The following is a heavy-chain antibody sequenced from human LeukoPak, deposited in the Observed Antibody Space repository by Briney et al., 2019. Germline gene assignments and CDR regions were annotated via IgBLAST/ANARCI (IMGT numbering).Heavy chain of an antibody. CDR3: ARGGALITFGGVTRRTPEYNWFDP. CDR1: GGSISSSSYY. Sequence: SETLSLTCTVSGGSISSSSYYWGWIRQPPGKGLEWIGSIYYSGSTYYNPSLKSRVTISVDTSKNQFSLKLSSVTAADTAVYYCARGGALITFGGVTRRTPEYNWFDPWGQGTLVTVSS. CDR2: IYYSGST. J-gene: IGHJ5*02. D-gene: IGHD3-16*01. V-gene: IGHV4-39*07.